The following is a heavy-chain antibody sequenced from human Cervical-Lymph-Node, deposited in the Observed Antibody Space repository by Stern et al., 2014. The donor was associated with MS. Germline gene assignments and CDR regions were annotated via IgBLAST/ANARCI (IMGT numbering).Heavy chain of an antibody. CDR1: GYTFTAKY. Sequence: QVQLAQSGAEVKKPGASVKVSCKTSGYTFTAKYLHWIRQAPGQGLEWMGWINPNSGGTKYAHNFQGRVTMTSDRSITTAYMELSSLRSDDTAVFFCARDSGRSGWYDDFDYWGQGTLVVVSP. D-gene: IGHD6-19*01. V-gene: IGHV1-2*02. CDR3: ARDSGRSGWYDDFDY. CDR2: INPNSGGT. J-gene: IGHJ4*02.